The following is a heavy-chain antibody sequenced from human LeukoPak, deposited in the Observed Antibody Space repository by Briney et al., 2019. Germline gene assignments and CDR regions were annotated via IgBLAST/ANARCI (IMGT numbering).Heavy chain of an antibody. CDR1: GYTFTSYD. J-gene: IGHJ4*02. CDR2: MNPKSGNT. V-gene: IGHV1-8*01. D-gene: IGHD1-26*01. Sequence: ASVKLSCKASGYTFTSYDINWVRQATGQGLEWMGWMNPKSGNTGYAQKFQGRVTMTRDTSISTAYMELGNLRSEDTAVYYCARVTGSIDYWGQGTLVTVSS. CDR3: ARVTGSIDY.